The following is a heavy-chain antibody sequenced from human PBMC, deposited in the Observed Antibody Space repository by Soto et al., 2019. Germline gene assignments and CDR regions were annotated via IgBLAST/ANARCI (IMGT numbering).Heavy chain of an antibody. J-gene: IGHJ4*02. CDR2: MYPDGSR. CDR3: AKDRGNYGGGGLDS. Sequence: EVQLVESGGDWVQPGGSLRLSCVASGFTVSGSYMSWVRQAPGEGLEWVSVMYPDGSRHYADSVKGRFAISRQNSENTVLLQMNGLRTEDTAVYYCAKDRGNYGGGGLDSWGQGTLVTVSS. V-gene: IGHV3-53*04. CDR1: GFTVSGSY. D-gene: IGHD4-17*01.